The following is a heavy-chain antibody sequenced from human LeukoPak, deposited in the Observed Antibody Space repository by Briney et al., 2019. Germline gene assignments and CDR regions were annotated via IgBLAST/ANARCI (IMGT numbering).Heavy chain of an antibody. V-gene: IGHV3-7*01. Sequence: GGSLRLSCAASGFTFRGYWMSWVRQAPGKGLEWVANIKQDGSEKYYVDSVKGRFTISRDNAKNSLYLQMNSLRAEDTGVYYCAREQPYYYDSSGTALMAEIKYYFDYWGQGTLVTVSA. D-gene: IGHD3-22*01. CDR3: AREQPYYYDSSGTALMAEIKYYFDY. CDR1: GFTFRGYW. J-gene: IGHJ4*02. CDR2: IKQDGSEK.